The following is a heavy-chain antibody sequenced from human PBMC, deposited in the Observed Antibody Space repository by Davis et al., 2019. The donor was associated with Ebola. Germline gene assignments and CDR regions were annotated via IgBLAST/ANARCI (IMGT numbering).Heavy chain of an antibody. CDR1: GGSISSYY. J-gene: IGHJ4*02. D-gene: IGHD6-19*01. Sequence: SETLSLTCTVSGGSISSYYWSWIRQPPGKGLEWIGEINHSGSTNYNPSLKSRVTISVDTSKNQFSLKLSSVTAADTAVYYCARQYSSGWYYFDYWGQGTLVTVSS. V-gene: IGHV4-34*01. CDR2: INHSGST. CDR3: ARQYSSGWYYFDY.